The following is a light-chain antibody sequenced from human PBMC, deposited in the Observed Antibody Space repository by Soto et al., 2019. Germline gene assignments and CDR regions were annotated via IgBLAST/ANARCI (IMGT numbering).Light chain of an antibody. CDR1: SSDVGGYNY. CDR2: EVS. Sequence: QSVLTQPASVSGSPGQSITISCTGTSSDVGGYNYVSWYQQHPGEAPKLMIYEVSNRPSGVSNRFSGSKSGNTASLTISGLQAEDEADYYCSSYRGSSTLVFGGGTQVTVL. CDR3: SSYRGSSTLV. V-gene: IGLV2-14*01. J-gene: IGLJ3*02.